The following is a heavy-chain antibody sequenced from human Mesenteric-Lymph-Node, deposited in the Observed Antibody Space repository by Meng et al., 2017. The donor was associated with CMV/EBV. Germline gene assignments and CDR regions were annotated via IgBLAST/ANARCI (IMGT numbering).Heavy chain of an antibody. Sequence: GGSLRLSCAASGFSFSDYNMDWVRQAPGKGLEWVSAISSGSTYIYYRDSVKGRFTISKDNGKNSLYLQMNNLRAEDTAVYYCATRGQAPANWGQGTLVTVSS. V-gene: IGHV3-21*06. CDR2: ISSGSTYI. CDR3: ATRGQAPAN. CDR1: GFSFSDYN. J-gene: IGHJ4*02.